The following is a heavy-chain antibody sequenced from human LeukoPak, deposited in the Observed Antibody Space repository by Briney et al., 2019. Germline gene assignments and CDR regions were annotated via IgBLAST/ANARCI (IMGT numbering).Heavy chain of an antibody. CDR3: ARDSPNYDFWSGYLGY. V-gene: IGHV3-7*01. CDR1: GFTFSSYW. D-gene: IGHD3-3*01. Sequence: GGSLRLSCAASGFTFSSYWMSWVRQAPGKGLEWVANIKQDGSEKYYVDSVKGRFTISIDNAKNSLYLQMNSLRAEDTAVYYCARDSPNYDFWSGYLGYWGQGTLVTVSS. J-gene: IGHJ4*02. CDR2: IKQDGSEK.